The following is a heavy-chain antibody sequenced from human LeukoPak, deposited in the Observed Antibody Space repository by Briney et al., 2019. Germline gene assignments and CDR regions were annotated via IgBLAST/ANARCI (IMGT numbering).Heavy chain of an antibody. CDR3: ARRMYGSSFDY. J-gene: IGHJ4*02. Sequence: PSETLSLTCTVSGGSISSYYWSWIRQPPGKGLEWNGYIYYSVSTNYNPSLKSRVTISVDTSKNQFSLKLTSVTAADTAVYYCARRMYGSSFDYWGQGTLVTVSS. V-gene: IGHV4-59*08. D-gene: IGHD6-6*01. CDR1: GGSISSYY. CDR2: IYYSVST.